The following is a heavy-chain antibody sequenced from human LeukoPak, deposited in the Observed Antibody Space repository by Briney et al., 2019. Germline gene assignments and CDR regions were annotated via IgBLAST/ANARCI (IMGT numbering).Heavy chain of an antibody. CDR2: ITSDGSKK. V-gene: IGHV3-30-3*01. J-gene: IGHJ3*02. CDR1: GFTFSTYA. D-gene: IGHD3-10*01. Sequence: PGGSLRLSCAASGFTFSTYAMHWVRQAPGKELEWVVAITSDGSKKYYADSVKGRITFSRDNSKSSLYLQMNSLTPEDTAVYYCARTALRYYGSGSFSLDVFDIWGQGTMVTVSS. CDR3: ARTALRYYGSGSFSLDVFDI.